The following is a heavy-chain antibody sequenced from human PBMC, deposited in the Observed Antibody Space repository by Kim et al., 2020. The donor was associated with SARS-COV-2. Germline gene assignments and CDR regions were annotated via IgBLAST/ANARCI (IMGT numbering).Heavy chain of an antibody. Sequence: ASVKVSCKASGYTFTSYAMHWVRQAPGQRLEWMGWINACNGNTKYSQKFQGRVTITRDTSASTAYMELSSLRSEDTAVYYCARREDPSITMIVVSDAFDIWGQGTMVTVSS. CDR2: INACNGNT. CDR3: ARREDPSITMIVVSDAFDI. CDR1: GYTFTSYA. D-gene: IGHD3-22*01. V-gene: IGHV1-3*01. J-gene: IGHJ3*02.